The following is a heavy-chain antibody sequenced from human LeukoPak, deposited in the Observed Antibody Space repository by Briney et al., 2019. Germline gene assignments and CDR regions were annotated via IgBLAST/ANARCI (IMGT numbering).Heavy chain of an antibody. CDR2: INPSGGGT. Sequence: GASVKVSCKASGYTFTSYQIHWVRQAPGQGLEWMGIINPSGGGTSYAQKFQGRVTMTRDMSTSTVYMELSSLRCEDTAVYYCARDCPFGVVIGGFDPWGQGTLVTVSS. CDR1: GYTFTSYQ. J-gene: IGHJ5*02. CDR3: ARDCPFGVVIGGFDP. D-gene: IGHD3-3*01. V-gene: IGHV1-46*01.